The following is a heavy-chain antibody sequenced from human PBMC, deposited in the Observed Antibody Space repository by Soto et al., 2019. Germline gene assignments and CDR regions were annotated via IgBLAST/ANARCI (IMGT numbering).Heavy chain of an antibody. CDR3: ARSQGGSSSLDIYYYYYYGTAV. Sequence: QVQLVQSGAEVKKPGSSVKVSCKAPGGTFSSYAISWVRQAPGQGLEWMGGIIPIFGTANYAQKFQGRVTITSDDYTSTGYMELSSLRSEDTAVYYCARSQGGSSSLDIYYYYYYGTAVWGQGTTVTVSS. V-gene: IGHV1-69*01. D-gene: IGHD2-15*01. CDR1: GGTFSSYA. CDR2: IIPIFGTA. J-gene: IGHJ6*02.